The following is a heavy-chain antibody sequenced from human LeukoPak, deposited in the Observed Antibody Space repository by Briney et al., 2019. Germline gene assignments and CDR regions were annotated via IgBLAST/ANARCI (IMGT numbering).Heavy chain of an antibody. V-gene: IGHV3-7*01. CDR3: ARDAAYGYDRFDY. Sequence: GGSLRLPCAASGFMFSSSWMAWVRQAPGKGLEWVANIKEDGSDKNYVDSMKGRFTISRDNAKNSLYLQMNSLRAEDTAIYYCARDAAYGYDRFDYWGQGTQVTVSS. CDR2: IKEDGSDK. D-gene: IGHD5-18*01. CDR1: GFMFSSSW. J-gene: IGHJ4*02.